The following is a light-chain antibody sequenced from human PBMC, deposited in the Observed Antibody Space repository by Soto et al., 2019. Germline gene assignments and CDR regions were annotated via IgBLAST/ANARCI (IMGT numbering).Light chain of an antibody. CDR3: CSFVGSNNYV. Sequence: QSALTQPASVSGSPGQSITISCTGTSSDVGSYNVVSWYQQHPGKAPALMIYEATKRPSGVSNRFSGSKSGNTASLTISGLQAEDEADYYCCSFVGSNNYVFGTATKLPVL. CDR2: EAT. CDR1: SSDVGSYNV. J-gene: IGLJ1*01. V-gene: IGLV2-23*01.